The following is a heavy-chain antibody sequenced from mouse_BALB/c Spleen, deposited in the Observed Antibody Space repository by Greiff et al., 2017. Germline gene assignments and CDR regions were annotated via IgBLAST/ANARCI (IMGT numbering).Heavy chain of an antibody. CDR2: INPSSGYT. V-gene: IGHV1-4*02. CDR3: ARSYYGSSPYYYAMDY. D-gene: IGHD1-1*01. Sequence: QVQLQQSAAELARPGASVKMSCKASGYTFTSYTMHWVKQRPGQGLEWIGYINPSSGYTEYNQKFKDKTTLTADKSSSTAYMQLSSLTSEDSAVYYCARSYYGSSPYYYAMDYWGQGTSVTVSS. CDR1: GYTFTSYT. J-gene: IGHJ4*01.